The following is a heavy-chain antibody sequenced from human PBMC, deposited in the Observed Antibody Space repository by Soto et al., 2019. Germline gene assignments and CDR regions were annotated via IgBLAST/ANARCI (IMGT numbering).Heavy chain of an antibody. V-gene: IGHV3-23*01. CDR2: MSGSGVST. Sequence: GGSLRLSGVASGFTFENFCITWVRQAPWKGLEWISTMSGSGVSTYYAGSVKGRFIISRHNSERTLYLQMNRLRVEDTAVYYCAKDRQSYYHQDSFDAWGQGTLVAVCS. CDR3: AKDRQSYYHQDSFDA. D-gene: IGHD3-10*01. CDR1: GFTFENFC. J-gene: IGHJ4*02.